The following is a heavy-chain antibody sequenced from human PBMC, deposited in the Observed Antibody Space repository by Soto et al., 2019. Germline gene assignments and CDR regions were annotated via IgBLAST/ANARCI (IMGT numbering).Heavy chain of an antibody. CDR2: ISGSGGTT. Sequence: GGSLRLSCAASGFTFSNYAMSWVRQAPGKGLEWVSGISGSGGTTYYADSVKGRFTISRDNSKNTLYLQMNSLRAEDTAIYHCAKDINDEMARILVYWGQGTLVTVSS. J-gene: IGHJ4*02. D-gene: IGHD1-1*01. CDR3: AKDINDEMARILVY. CDR1: GFTFSNYA. V-gene: IGHV3-23*01.